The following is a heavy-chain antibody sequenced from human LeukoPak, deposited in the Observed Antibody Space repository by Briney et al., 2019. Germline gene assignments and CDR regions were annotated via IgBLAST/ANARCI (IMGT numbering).Heavy chain of an antibody. J-gene: IGHJ4*02. D-gene: IGHD3-10*01. CDR2: ISNTGSFI. Sequence: GGSLRLSRAASGLTFSDEYMSWIRQAPGKGLEWVSYISNTGSFISYADSVKGRFTISRDNAKNSLYLQMNSLRAEDAAAYYCVRARGAGPGAHFDYWGQGTLVTVSS. CDR3: VRARGAGPGAHFDY. V-gene: IGHV3-11*01. CDR1: GLTFSDEY.